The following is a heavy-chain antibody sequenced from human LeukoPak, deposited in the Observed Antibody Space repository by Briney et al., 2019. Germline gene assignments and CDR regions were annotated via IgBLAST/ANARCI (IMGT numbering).Heavy chain of an antibody. CDR3: ARTTMVRGTYYMDV. Sequence: SETLSLTCTVSGGSISSYYWSWIRQPPGKGLEWIGYIYYSGYTNYNPSLKSRVTISVDTSKNQFSLKLSSVTAADTAVYYCARTTMVRGTYYMDVWGKGTTVTVSS. CDR1: GGSISSYY. CDR2: IYYSGYT. D-gene: IGHD3-10*01. V-gene: IGHV4-59*01. J-gene: IGHJ6*03.